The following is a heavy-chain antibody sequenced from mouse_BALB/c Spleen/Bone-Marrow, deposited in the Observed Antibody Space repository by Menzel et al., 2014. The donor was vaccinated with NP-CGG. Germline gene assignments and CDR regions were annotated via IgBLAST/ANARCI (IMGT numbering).Heavy chain of an antibody. D-gene: IGHD2-4*01. V-gene: IGHV1-80*01. Sequence: QVQLQQSGAELVRPGSSVKISCKASGYVFSSYWMNWVKQRPGQGLELIGQIFPGDGDTNYNGQFKGKATLTADRSSSTAFMQLSSLTSEDSAVYFCARGDFDYDFTMDYWGQGTSVTVSS. CDR2: IFPGDGDT. CDR1: GYVFSSYW. CDR3: ARGDFDYDFTMDY. J-gene: IGHJ4*01.